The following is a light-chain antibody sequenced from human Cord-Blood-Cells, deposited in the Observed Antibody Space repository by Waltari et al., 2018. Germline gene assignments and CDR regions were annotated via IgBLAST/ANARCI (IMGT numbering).Light chain of an antibody. CDR2: AAS. CDR1: QSISRS. J-gene: IGKJ3*01. Sequence: DIQMTKYTSSLPASVGDRVTITCRASQSISRSLNWYQQKPGKAPKLLIYAASSLQSGGLSRFSGSGSGTDFTLTMSSLQPEDFATYDCQQRYSTPLSFGPGTKVDIK. V-gene: IGKV1-39*01. CDR3: QQRYSTPLS.